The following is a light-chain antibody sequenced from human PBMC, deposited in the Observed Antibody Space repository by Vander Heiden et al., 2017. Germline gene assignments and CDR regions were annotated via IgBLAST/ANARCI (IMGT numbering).Light chain of an antibody. CDR3: CSYAGRSIHD. Sequence: QSALTQPASVSGSPGQSITISCTGTTSDVGSYNLVSWYQQHPGKAPKLVIFEVTKRPSGVSDRFSGSKSGNTASLTISGLQAADEADYYCCSYAGRSIHDFGSGTKVSVL. V-gene: IGLV2-23*02. CDR1: TSDVGSYNL. CDR2: EVT. J-gene: IGLJ1*01.